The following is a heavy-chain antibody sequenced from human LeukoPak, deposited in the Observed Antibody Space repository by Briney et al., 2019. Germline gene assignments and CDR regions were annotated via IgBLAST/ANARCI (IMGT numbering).Heavy chain of an antibody. D-gene: IGHD1-14*01. CDR1: GGSISSYY. V-gene: IGHV4-34*01. J-gene: IGHJ4*02. CDR3: ARGVPRRGIDY. CDR2: INHSGST. Sequence: SETLSLTCTVSGGSISSYYWSWIRQPPGKGLEWIGEINHSGSTNYNPSLKSRVTISVDTSKNQFSLKLSSVTAADTAVYYCARGVPRRGIDYWGQGTLVTVSS.